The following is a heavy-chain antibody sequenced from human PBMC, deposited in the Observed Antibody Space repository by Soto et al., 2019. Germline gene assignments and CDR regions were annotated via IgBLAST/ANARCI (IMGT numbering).Heavy chain of an antibody. CDR1: GGTFSSYA. J-gene: IGHJ1*01. CDR3: ARGGYSSSWTEYFQH. Sequence: QVQLVQSGAEVKKPGSSVKVSCKASGGTFSSYAISWVRQAPGQGLEWMGGIIPIFGTANYAQKFQGRVTITADDSTSTAHMELSSLRSADTAVYYCARGGYSSSWTEYFQHWGQGTLVTVSS. D-gene: IGHD6-13*01. CDR2: IIPIFGTA. V-gene: IGHV1-69*01.